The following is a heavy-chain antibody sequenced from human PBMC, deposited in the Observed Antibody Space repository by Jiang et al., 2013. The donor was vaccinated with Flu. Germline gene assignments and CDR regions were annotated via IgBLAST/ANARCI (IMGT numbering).Heavy chain of an antibody. J-gene: IGHJ4*02. CDR2: FGDGDN. CDR3: AHRRFASSSSAYFDY. Sequence: FGDGDNRYRPTLKSRLTITKDTSKNQVVLTMTDMDPVDTATYYCAHRRFASSSSAYFDYWGQGILVTVSS. D-gene: IGHD6-6*01. V-gene: IGHV2-5*02.